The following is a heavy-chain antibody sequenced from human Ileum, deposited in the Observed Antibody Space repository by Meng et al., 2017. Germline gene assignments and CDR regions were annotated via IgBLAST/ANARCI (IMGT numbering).Heavy chain of an antibody. D-gene: IGHD1-14*01. CDR3: AKAAAYNLDI. Sequence: VMLPESGPGLVTPPGPLSLTCAVSGVSISSAIWWGWVRQPPGKGLEWIGEIFQSGSTNYNPSLKSRVSISVDKSKNHLSLSLSSVTAADTAVYYCAKAAAYNLDIWGQGALVTVSS. V-gene: IGHV4-4*03. CDR1: GVSISSAIW. CDR2: IFQSGST. J-gene: IGHJ4*02.